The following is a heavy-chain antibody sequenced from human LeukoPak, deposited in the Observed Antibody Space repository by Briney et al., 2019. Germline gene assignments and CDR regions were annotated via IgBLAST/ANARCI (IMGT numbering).Heavy chain of an antibody. CDR1: GYTFINYD. CDR3: TRGRGGTIVRGYMDY. Sequence: GASVKVSCKASGYTFINYDIMWVRQATGQGLEWMGRMNSNSGNTGYAQKFQGRVTMTRDTSMSTAYMELSSLRFEDTAVYYCTRGRGGTIVRGYMDYWGQGTLVTVSS. D-gene: IGHD3-10*01. V-gene: IGHV1-8*01. CDR2: MNSNSGNT. J-gene: IGHJ4*02.